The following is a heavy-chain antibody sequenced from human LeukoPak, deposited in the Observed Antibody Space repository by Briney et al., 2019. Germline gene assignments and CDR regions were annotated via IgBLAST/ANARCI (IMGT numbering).Heavy chain of an antibody. CDR3: ARDVVTQSSHAFDI. CDR2: INHSGSI. D-gene: IGHD3-22*01. J-gene: IGHJ3*02. CDR1: GESLSDYY. Sequence: SETLSLTCAVYGESLSDYYWSWIRQPPEKGLEWIGEINHSGSINYNPSLKSRVTISVDTSKNQFSLKLSSVTAADTAVYYCARDVVTQSSHAFDIWGQGTMVTVSS. V-gene: IGHV4-34*01.